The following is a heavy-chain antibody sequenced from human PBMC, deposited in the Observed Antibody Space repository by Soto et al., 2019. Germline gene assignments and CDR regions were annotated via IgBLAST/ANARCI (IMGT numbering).Heavy chain of an antibody. Sequence: SETLSLTCADYGGSFSHYFWNWIRQPPGKRLEWIGEINHSGSTNYNPSLKSRVTISLDTSKNQFYLKLSSVTAADTAVYYCARGVSVTNTFYYYYAMDVWGQGTTVTVSS. CDR2: INHSGST. D-gene: IGHD2-8*01. J-gene: IGHJ6*02. CDR1: GGSFSHYF. CDR3: ARGVSVTNTFYYYYAMDV. V-gene: IGHV4-34*01.